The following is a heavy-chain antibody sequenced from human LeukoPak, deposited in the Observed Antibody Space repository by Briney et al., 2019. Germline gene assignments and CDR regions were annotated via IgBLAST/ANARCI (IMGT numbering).Heavy chain of an antibody. CDR3: AKDRYSSGWYAPFSYYYGMDV. V-gene: IGHV3-30*18. J-gene: IGHJ6*02. D-gene: IGHD6-19*01. Sequence: PGGSLRLSCAASGFTFSSYGMHWVRQAPGKGLEWVAVISYDGSNKYYADSVKGRFTISRDNSKNTLYLQMNRLRAEDTAVYYCAKDRYSSGWYAPFSYYYGMDVWGQGTTVTVSS. CDR1: GFTFSSYG. CDR2: ISYDGSNK.